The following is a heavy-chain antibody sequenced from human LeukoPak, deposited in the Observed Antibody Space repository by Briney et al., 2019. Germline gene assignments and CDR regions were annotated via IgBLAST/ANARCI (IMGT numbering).Heavy chain of an antibody. Sequence: ASVKVSCKASGYTFTSYYMHWVRQAPGQGLEWMGIINPSGGSTSYAQKFQGRVTMTRDTSTSTVYMELSSLRSEDTAVYYCARDYHSSSWYFPPSFDYWGQGTLVTVSS. CDR3: ARDYHSSSWYFPPSFDY. CDR1: GYTFTSYY. CDR2: INPSGGST. D-gene: IGHD6-13*01. V-gene: IGHV1-46*01. J-gene: IGHJ4*02.